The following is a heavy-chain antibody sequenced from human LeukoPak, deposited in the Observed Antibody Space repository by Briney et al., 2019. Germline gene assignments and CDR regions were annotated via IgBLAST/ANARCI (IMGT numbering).Heavy chain of an antibody. CDR3: ARGGSSWLY. CDR2: IKQDGSEK. Sequence: GGSLRLSCAASGLTFSAYWMSWVRQAPGKGLEWVANIKQDGSEKYYVDSVKGRFTISRDNPKNSLYLQMNRLRAEDTAVYYCARGGSSWLYWGQGTLVTVSS. J-gene: IGHJ4*02. V-gene: IGHV3-7*01. D-gene: IGHD6-13*01. CDR1: GLTFSAYW.